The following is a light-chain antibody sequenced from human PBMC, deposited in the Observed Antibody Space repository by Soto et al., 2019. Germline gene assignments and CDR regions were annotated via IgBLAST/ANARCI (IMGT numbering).Light chain of an antibody. CDR3: SSYAGSNNLV. CDR2: EVS. V-gene: IGLV2-8*01. CDR1: SSDVGGYNY. Sequence: QSALTQPASASGSPGQSVTISCTGTSSDVGGYNYVSWYQQHPGKAPKLMIYEVSNRPSGVPDRFSGSKSGNTASLTVSGLQAEDEADYYCSSYAGSNNLVFGAGTKLTVL. J-gene: IGLJ2*01.